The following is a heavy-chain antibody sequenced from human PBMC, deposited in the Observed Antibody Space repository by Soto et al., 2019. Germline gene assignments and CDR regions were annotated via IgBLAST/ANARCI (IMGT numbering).Heavy chain of an antibody. CDR2: IDPSDSYT. CDR1: GYSFTSYW. J-gene: IGHJ4*02. CDR3: ARSFQTGIAAAGTHFDY. D-gene: IGHD6-13*01. Sequence: GESLKISCKGSGYSFTSYWISWVRQMPGKGLEWMGRIDPSDSYTNYSPSFQGHVTISADKSISTAYLQWSSLKASDTAMYYCARSFQTGIAAAGTHFDYWGQGTLVTVSS. V-gene: IGHV5-10-1*01.